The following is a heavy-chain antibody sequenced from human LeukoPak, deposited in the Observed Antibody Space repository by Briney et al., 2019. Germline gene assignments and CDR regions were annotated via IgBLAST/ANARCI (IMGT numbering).Heavy chain of an antibody. CDR1: GGSFSGYY. Sequence: PSETLSLTCAAYGGSFSGYYWSWIRQPPGKGLEWIGEINHSGSTNYNPSLKSRVTISVDTSKNQFSLKLSSVTAADTAVYYCASSAAEYLYYFDYWGQGTLVTVSS. CDR3: ASSAAEYLYYFDY. CDR2: INHSGST. D-gene: IGHD6-13*01. J-gene: IGHJ4*02. V-gene: IGHV4-34*01.